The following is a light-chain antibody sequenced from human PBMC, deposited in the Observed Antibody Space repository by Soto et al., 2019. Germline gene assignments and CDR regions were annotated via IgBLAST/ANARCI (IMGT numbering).Light chain of an antibody. V-gene: IGKV2-28*01. CDR3: MQALQTPFA. J-gene: IGKJ3*01. Sequence: DIVVTQSPLSLPVTPGEPASISCRSSESLLHSNGHNYLNWYVKKPGQSPQLLIYMGSNRAAGVPDRFSGSGAGTDFTLKLSRVEDEDVGVYYCMQALQTPFAFGPGTKVDIK. CDR1: ESLLHSNGHNY. CDR2: MGS.